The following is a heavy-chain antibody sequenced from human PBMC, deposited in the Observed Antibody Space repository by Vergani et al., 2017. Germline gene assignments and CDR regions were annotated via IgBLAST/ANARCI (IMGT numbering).Heavy chain of an antibody. V-gene: IGHV5-51*01. CDR3: ARLGDGYYYHGFDI. J-gene: IGHJ3*02. CDR2: IFPGDSQI. CDR1: GFSFSTYW. Sequence: EVQLVQSGAEVKKPGESLKISCKGSGFSFSTYWIGWVRQMPGKGLEWMGLIFPGDSQIRSSLSFQGWVTISADKSISTAYPQWYSLQASDTAMYYCARLGDGYYYHGFDIWGQGTAFTVSS. D-gene: IGHD3-3*01.